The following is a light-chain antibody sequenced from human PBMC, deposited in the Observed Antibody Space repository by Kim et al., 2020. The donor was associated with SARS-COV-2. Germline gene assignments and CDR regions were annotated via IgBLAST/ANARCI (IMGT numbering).Light chain of an antibody. V-gene: IGLV1-47*01. Sequence: GQRVIISCSGSRTNIGRNYVYWYQQLPGTAPKVLIYRNNQRPSGVPDRFSGSKSATSASLAISGLRSEDEGDYSCAAWDDSLSTFVFGTGTKVTVL. CDR2: RNN. CDR3: AAWDDSLSTFV. J-gene: IGLJ1*01. CDR1: RTNIGRNY.